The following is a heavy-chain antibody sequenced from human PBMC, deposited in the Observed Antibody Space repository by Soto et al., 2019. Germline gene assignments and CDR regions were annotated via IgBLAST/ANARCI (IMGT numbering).Heavy chain of an antibody. CDR2: ISAHNGNT. CDR3: ARGRYGDY. Sequence: QVHLVQSGAEVKKPGASVKVSCKASGYTFTSYGITWVRQAPGQGLERMGWISAHNGNTGYAQKLQGRVIGTRDTSTSTAYMELRSLRSDDTAVYYCARGRYGDYWGQGALVTVSS. D-gene: IGHD1-1*01. CDR1: GYTFTSYG. V-gene: IGHV1-18*01. J-gene: IGHJ4*02.